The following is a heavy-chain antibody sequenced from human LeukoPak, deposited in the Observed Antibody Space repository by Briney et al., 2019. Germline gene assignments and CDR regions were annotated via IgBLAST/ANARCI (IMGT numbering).Heavy chain of an antibody. D-gene: IGHD1-20*01. CDR2: ISSSSSYI. J-gene: IGHJ4*02. CDR1: GFTFSSYS. V-gene: IGHV3-21*01. CDR3: AKKALYNWNED. Sequence: GGSLRLSCAASGFTFSSYSMNWVRQAPGKGLEWVSSISSSSSYIYYADSVEGRFTISRDNSKNTLYLQMNSLRAEDTAVYYCAKKALYNWNEDWGQGTLVTVSS.